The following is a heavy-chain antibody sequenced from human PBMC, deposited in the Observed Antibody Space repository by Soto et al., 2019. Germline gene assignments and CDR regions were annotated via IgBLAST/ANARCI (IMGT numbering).Heavy chain of an antibody. D-gene: IGHD1-26*01. J-gene: IGHJ5*02. CDR3: ARGGVGATRDWFDP. V-gene: IGHV4-34*01. CDR2: INHSGST. Sequence: QVQLQQWGAGLLKPSETLSLTCAVYGGSFSGYYWSWIRQPPGKGLEWIGEINHSGSTNYNPSLTSRVTIAVDTSKNQFSLKLSSVTAADTAVYYCARGGVGATRDWFDPWGQGTLVTVSS. CDR1: GGSFSGYY.